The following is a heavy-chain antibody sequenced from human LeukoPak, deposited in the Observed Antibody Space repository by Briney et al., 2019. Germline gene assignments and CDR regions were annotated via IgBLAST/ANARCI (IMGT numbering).Heavy chain of an antibody. J-gene: IGHJ4*02. Sequence: GGSLRLSCAASGFTFSSYAMSWVRQAPGKGLEWVSAISGSGGSTFYADSAKGRFTISRDNPKNMLYLQMNSLRAEDTAVYYCTKSPFSGSYRFEDWGQGTLVTVSS. D-gene: IGHD1-26*01. V-gene: IGHV3-23*01. CDR3: TKSPFSGSYRFED. CDR1: GFTFSSYA. CDR2: ISGSGGST.